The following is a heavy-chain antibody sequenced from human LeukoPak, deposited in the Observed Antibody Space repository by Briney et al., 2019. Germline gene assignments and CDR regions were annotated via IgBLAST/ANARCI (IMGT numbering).Heavy chain of an antibody. V-gene: IGHV3-53*01. CDR1: GFTVSSSY. D-gene: IGHD1-26*01. CDR2: IYSGVTT. Sequence: GGSLRLSCAASGFTVSSSYMSWVRQAPEKGLEWVSVIYSGVTTYYADAVKGRFTISCDNSMNALYPQMNCQRAEGTAMYYCARGHIGTYHYFDYWGQGTLVTVSS. J-gene: IGHJ4*02. CDR3: ARGHIGTYHYFDY.